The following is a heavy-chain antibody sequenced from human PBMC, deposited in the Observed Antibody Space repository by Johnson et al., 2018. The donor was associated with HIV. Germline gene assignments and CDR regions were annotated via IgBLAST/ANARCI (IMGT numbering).Heavy chain of an antibody. CDR1: GLTVSNIY. J-gene: IGHJ3*02. CDR2: IYSGGST. Sequence: VQLVESGGGLMKPGGSLRLSCAASGLTVSNIYMSWVRQAPGKGLEWVSVIYSGGSTYYADSVKGRFTISRDTSKNTLYFQMNGLRADDTAVYYCAKQNRGAFDIWGQGTMVTVSS. D-gene: IGHD1/OR15-1a*01. CDR3: AKQNRGAFDI. V-gene: IGHV3-53*01.